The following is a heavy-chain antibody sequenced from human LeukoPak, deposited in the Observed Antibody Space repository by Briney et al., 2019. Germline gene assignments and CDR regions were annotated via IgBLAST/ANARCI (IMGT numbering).Heavy chain of an antibody. CDR1: GFTFSGYG. Sequence: WGSLRLSCAASGFTFSGYGMHWVRQAPGKGLEWVAGICFDGSNNYNADPVKGRFTISSDNSKHTLCLQMYSLRAEDTAVYYCTRERSSWHTYGMDVWGQGTTVTVSS. J-gene: IGHJ6*02. D-gene: IGHD6-13*01. CDR3: TRERSSWHTYGMDV. CDR2: ICFDGSNN. V-gene: IGHV3-33*01.